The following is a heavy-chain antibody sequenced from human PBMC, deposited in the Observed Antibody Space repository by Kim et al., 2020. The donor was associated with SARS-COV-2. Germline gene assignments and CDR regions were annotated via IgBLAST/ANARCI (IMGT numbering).Heavy chain of an antibody. Sequence: YSPTFQGQVTISADKSISTAYLHWSSLKASDTAMYYCARQGYYDADAFDIWGQGTMVTVSS. J-gene: IGHJ3*02. D-gene: IGHD3-22*01. V-gene: IGHV5-51*01. CDR3: ARQGYYDADAFDI.